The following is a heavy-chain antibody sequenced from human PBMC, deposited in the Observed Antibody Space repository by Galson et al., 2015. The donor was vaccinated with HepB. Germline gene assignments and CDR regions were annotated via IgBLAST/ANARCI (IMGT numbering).Heavy chain of an antibody. CDR3: SRLGDFSGYSST. D-gene: IGHD6-19*01. V-gene: IGHV3-73*01. Sequence: SLRLSCAASGFTFSGSAMHWVRQASGRGLEWVGRIGSKNDNYATAYTASVKGRFTISRDESKKTAYLQMNGLKIEDTAVYFCSRLGDFSGYSSTWGQGTLVTVSS. J-gene: IGHJ5*02. CDR2: IGSKNDNYAT. CDR1: GFTFSGSA.